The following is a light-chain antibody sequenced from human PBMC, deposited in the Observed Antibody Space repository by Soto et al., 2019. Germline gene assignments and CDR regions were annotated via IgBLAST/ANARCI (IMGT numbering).Light chain of an antibody. CDR3: QQFNSYPLLT. CDR1: QAISSV. Sequence: AIQLTQSPSSLSASVGDRVTITCRASQAISSVLAWYQQKPGKAPKLLIYDASSLESGVPSRFSGSGSGTDFTLTISSLQPEDFATYYCQQFNSYPLLTFGGGTKVEIK. J-gene: IGKJ4*01. V-gene: IGKV1-13*02. CDR2: DAS.